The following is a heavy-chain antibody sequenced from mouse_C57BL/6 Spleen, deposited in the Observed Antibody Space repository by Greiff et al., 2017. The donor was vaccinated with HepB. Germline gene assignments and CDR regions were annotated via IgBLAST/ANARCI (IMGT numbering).Heavy chain of an antibody. CDR2: IYPGSGST. CDR1: GYTFTSYW. D-gene: IGHD2-5*01. V-gene: IGHV1-55*01. CDR3: ARGDSNFFDY. Sequence: QVQLQQPGAELVKPGASVKMSCKASGYTFTSYWITWVKQRPVQGLEWIGDIYPGSGSTNYNEKFTSKATLTVDTSSSTAYMQLSSLTSEDSAVYYCARGDSNFFDYWGQGTTLTVSS. J-gene: IGHJ2*01.